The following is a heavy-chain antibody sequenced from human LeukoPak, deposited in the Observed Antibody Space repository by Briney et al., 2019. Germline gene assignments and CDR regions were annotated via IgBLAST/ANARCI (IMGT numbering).Heavy chain of an antibody. Sequence: PSQSLSLTCTVSGGSIRSYSWGWIRQPPGQPLEWIGYVYYSGSTDYNPSLRSRVSISSDASKNQFSLRLSSVTAADTAVYYCAKGGREYSFDYWGQGTLVTVYS. CDR3: AKGGREYSFDY. CDR2: VYYSGST. V-gene: IGHV4-59*01. J-gene: IGHJ4*02. CDR1: GGSIRSYS.